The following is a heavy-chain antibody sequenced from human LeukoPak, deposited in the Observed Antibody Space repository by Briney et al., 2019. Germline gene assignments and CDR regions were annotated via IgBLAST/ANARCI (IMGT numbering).Heavy chain of an antibody. J-gene: IGHJ3*02. Sequence: GGSLRLSCADSGFTFSGYWMNWVRQAPGKGLEWVANINQNGGEKYYVDSVKGRFTISRDNAKNSLYLQMNSLRAEDTAVYYCAAELRYFDWLSLDIWGQGTMVTVSS. CDR3: AAELRYFDWLSLDI. V-gene: IGHV3-7*01. D-gene: IGHD3-9*01. CDR2: INQNGGEK. CDR1: GFTFSGYW.